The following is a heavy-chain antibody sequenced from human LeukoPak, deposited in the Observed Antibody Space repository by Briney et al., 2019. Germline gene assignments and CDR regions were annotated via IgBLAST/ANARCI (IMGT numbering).Heavy chain of an antibody. D-gene: IGHD4-23*01. Sequence: PGRSLRLSCAASGFTFSSYGMHWVRQAPGKGLEWVAVISYDGSDKYYADSVKGRFTFSRDNSKNTLYLQMNSLRAEDTAVYYCAEDLGTYGGKGPDYWGQGTLVTVSS. J-gene: IGHJ4*02. V-gene: IGHV3-30*18. CDR3: AEDLGTYGGKGPDY. CDR2: ISYDGSDK. CDR1: GFTFSSYG.